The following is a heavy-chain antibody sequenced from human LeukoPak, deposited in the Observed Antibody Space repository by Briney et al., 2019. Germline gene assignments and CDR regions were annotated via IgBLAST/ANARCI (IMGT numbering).Heavy chain of an antibody. J-gene: IGHJ4*02. D-gene: IGHD3-10*01. Sequence: IPGGSLRLSCAASGFTFTDFYMSWIRQAPGKGLEWLSDISRSSTDTNYADSVRGRFTISRDNAKNSLFLQLNSLRAEDTAVYYCARKTYYYDSGSYSKSYYFDYWGQGTLVTVSS. CDR2: ISRSSTDT. CDR3: ARKTYYYDSGSYSKSYYFDY. CDR1: GFTFTDFY. V-gene: IGHV3-11*06.